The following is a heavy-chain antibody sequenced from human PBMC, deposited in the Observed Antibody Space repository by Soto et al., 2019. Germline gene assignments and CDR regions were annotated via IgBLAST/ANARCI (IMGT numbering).Heavy chain of an antibody. J-gene: IGHJ5*02. Sequence: SETLSLTCTVSGGSISSSSYYWGWIRQPPGKGLEWIGSIYYSGSTYYNPSLKSRVTISVDTSKNQFSLKLSSVTAADTAVYYCARQVVLMVYAIFYWFDPWGQGTLVTVSS. D-gene: IGHD2-8*01. CDR3: ARQVVLMVYAIFYWFDP. CDR2: IYYSGST. CDR1: GGSISSSSYY. V-gene: IGHV4-39*01.